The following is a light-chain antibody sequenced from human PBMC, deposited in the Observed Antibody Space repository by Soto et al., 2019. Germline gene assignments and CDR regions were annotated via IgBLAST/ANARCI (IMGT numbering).Light chain of an antibody. J-gene: IGKJ4*01. CDR1: QSVSNNY. CDR2: DAF. Sequence: EIVLTQSPGTLSLSPGERATLSCRASQSVSNNYLAWYQQKPGQAPRLLISDAFNRATGIPARFSGSGSGTDFTLTISSLEPEDFAVYYCQQRSNWPPTFGGGTKVDIK. CDR3: QQRSNWPPT. V-gene: IGKV3-11*01.